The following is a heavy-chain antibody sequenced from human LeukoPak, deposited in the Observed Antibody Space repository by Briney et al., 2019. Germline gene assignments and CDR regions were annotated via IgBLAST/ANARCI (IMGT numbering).Heavy chain of an antibody. CDR1: GYTFTGYY. V-gene: IGHV1-2*02. CDR2: TNPNSGGT. D-gene: IGHD3-3*01. Sequence: ASVKVSCKAAGYTFTGYYMHWVRHAPGQGLELMGWTNPNSGGTNYAQKFQGRVIMTRDTSISTAYMELSRLRSEDTAVYYCARVRGAYDFWEYCYMDVWGKGTTVTVSS. J-gene: IGHJ6*03. CDR3: ARVRGAYDFWEYCYMDV.